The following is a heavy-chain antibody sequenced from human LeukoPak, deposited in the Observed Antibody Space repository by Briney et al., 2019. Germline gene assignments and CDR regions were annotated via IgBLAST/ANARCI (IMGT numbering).Heavy chain of an antibody. V-gene: IGHV4-59*12. CDR3: ARDYGSSWYI. D-gene: IGHD6-13*01. J-gene: IGHJ4*02. CDR2: IYYSGST. CDR1: GGSISSYY. Sequence: PSETLSLTCTVSGGSISSYYWSWIRQPPGKGLEWIGYIYYSGSTNYNPSLKSRVTISVDKSKNQFSLKLSSVTAADTAVYYCARDYGSSWYIWGQGTLVTVSS.